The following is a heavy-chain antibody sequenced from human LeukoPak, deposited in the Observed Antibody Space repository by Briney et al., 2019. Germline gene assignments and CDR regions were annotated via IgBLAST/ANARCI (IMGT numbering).Heavy chain of an antibody. CDR3: AKDRRAARPTNVDY. D-gene: IGHD6-6*01. CDR2: ISYDGSNK. J-gene: IGHJ4*02. CDR1: GFTFSSYG. V-gene: IGHV3-30*18. Sequence: GGSLRLSCAASGFTFSSYGMHWVRQAPGKGLEWVAVISYDGSNKYYADSVKGRFTISRDNSKNTLYLQMNSLRAEDTAVYYCAKDRRAARPTNVDYWGQGTLVTVSS.